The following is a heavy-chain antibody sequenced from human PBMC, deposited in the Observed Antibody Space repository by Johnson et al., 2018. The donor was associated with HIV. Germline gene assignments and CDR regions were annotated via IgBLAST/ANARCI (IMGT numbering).Heavy chain of an antibody. J-gene: IGHJ3*01. CDR1: GFTFSDYY. V-gene: IGHV3-72*01. D-gene: IGHD1-1*01. Sequence: VQLVESGGGVVQPGGSLRLSCAASGFTFSDYYMDWVRQAPGKGLEWVGRTTDKLNSYTTKYAASVKGRFTISRDDSKKSLYLQITSLRTEDTAVYYCARENDRRRDAFDVWGQGTVVIVSS. CDR3: ARENDRRRDAFDV. CDR2: TTDKLNSYTT.